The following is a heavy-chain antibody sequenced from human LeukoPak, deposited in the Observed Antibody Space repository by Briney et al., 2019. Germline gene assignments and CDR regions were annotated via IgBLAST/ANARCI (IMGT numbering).Heavy chain of an antibody. D-gene: IGHD1-7*01. Sequence: PSETLSLTCAVYGGSFSGHYWSWSRQPPGKGLEWIGEINHRGSTNYTPSLKSRVTISVDTSKNQFSLKLSSVTAADTAVYYCARAPRSITGTSGFDPWGQGTLVTVSS. CDR3: ARAPRSITGTSGFDP. CDR2: INHRGST. V-gene: IGHV4-34*01. J-gene: IGHJ5*02. CDR1: GGSFSGHY.